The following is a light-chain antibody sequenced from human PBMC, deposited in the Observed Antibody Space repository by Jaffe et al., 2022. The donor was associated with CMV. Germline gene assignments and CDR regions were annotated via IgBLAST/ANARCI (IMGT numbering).Light chain of an antibody. CDR2: DAS. CDR3: QQYTNLPLT. Sequence: IQMTQSPSSLSASVGDRVTITCRATRNISNFLHWYQQRPGKAPKLLIYDASNLETGVPSRFSGSGSGTDFSFTINNLQPEDFASYYCQQYTNLPLTFGGGTKVEIK. CDR1: RNISNF. V-gene: IGKV1-33*01. J-gene: IGKJ4*01.